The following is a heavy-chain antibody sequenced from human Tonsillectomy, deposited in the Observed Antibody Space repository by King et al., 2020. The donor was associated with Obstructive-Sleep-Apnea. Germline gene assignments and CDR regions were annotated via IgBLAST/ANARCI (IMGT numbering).Heavy chain of an antibody. V-gene: IGHV3-33*01. J-gene: IGHJ6*02. D-gene: IGHD3-10*01. Sequence: VQLVESGGGVVQPGRSLRLSCAASGFTFSSYGMHWVRQAPGKGLEWVAVIWYDESNKYYADSVKGRFTISRDNSKNTLYLQRNSLRAEDTAVYYCARVVPHYYGSGSYATPMDVWGQGTTVTVSS. CDR1: GFTFSSYG. CDR3: ARVVPHYYGSGSYATPMDV. CDR2: IWYDESNK.